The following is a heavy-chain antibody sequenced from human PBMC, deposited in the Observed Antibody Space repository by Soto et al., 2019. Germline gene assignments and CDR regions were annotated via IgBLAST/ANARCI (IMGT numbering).Heavy chain of an antibody. Sequence: QVQLVQSGAEVKKPGSSVKVSCRASGGTFSTYAISWVRQAPGQGLEWMGGIIPMFGTANYAQKFQGRVTITADESTSTAYMELSSLRSEDTAVYYCAREKTYYYGSGGFDYWGQGTLVTVSS. D-gene: IGHD3-10*01. CDR2: IIPMFGTA. J-gene: IGHJ4*02. CDR1: GGTFSTYA. V-gene: IGHV1-69*01. CDR3: AREKTYYYGSGGFDY.